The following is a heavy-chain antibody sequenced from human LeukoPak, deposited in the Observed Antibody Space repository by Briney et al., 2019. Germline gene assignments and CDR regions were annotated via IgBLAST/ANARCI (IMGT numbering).Heavy chain of an antibody. D-gene: IGHD6-19*01. CDR1: GGSISSGGYY. CDR2: IYHSGST. CDR3: ASGSRAYSSGWIEYFQH. Sequence: SETLSLTCTVSGGSISSGGYYWSWIRQHPGKGLEWIGYIYHSGSTYYNPSLKSRVTISVDRSKNQFSLKLSSVTAADTAVYYCASGSRAYSSGWIEYFQHWGQGTLVTVSS. V-gene: IGHV4-30-2*01. J-gene: IGHJ1*01.